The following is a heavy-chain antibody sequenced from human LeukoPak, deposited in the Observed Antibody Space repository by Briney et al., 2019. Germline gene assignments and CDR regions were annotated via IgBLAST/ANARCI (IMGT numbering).Heavy chain of an antibody. CDR3: AREGRRYSSGTKGAHSQH. CDR2: ISAYNGNT. Sequence: ASVKVSCKASGYTFTSYGISWVRQAPGQGLEWMGWISAYNGNTNYAQKLQGRVTMTTDTSTSTAYMELRSLRYDDTAVYYCAREGRRYSSGTKGAHSQHWGQGTLVTVSS. V-gene: IGHV1-18*01. CDR1: GYTFTSYG. J-gene: IGHJ1*01. D-gene: IGHD6-19*01.